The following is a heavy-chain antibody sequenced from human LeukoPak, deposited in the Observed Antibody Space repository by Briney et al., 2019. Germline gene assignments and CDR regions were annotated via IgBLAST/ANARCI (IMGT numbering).Heavy chain of an antibody. V-gene: IGHV3-33*01. CDR1: GFTFSSYG. D-gene: IGHD4/OR15-4a*01. J-gene: IGHJ4*02. CDR3: ARDAGERWTMDFDF. CDR2: IWYDGINK. Sequence: GGSLRLSCAASGFTFSSYGMHWVRQAPGKGLEWVAFIWYDGINKYYGDPVKGRFTISRDDSKNTLYLQMNSLSAEDTAVYYCARDAGERWTMDFDFWGQGTLVTVSS.